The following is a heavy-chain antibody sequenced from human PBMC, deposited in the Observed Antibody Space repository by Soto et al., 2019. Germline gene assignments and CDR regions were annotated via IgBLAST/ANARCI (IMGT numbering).Heavy chain of an antibody. CDR1: GFTFSSYG. Sequence: QVQLVESGGGVVQPGRSLRLSCAASGFTFSSYGMHWVRQSPGKGLEWVAVISYDGRNKYYADSVKGRFTISRDNSKNTMYLQMNSLRAEDTAVYYCAKIINEFCSSTSCYPLSDYYYGMDVWGQGTTVTVSS. V-gene: IGHV3-30*18. CDR3: AKIINEFCSSTSCYPLSDYYYGMDV. CDR2: ISYDGRNK. D-gene: IGHD2-2*01. J-gene: IGHJ6*02.